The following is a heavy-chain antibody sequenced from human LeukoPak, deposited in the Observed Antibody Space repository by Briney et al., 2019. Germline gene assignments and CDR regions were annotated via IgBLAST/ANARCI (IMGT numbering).Heavy chain of an antibody. Sequence: VRSLRLSCAASGFTFSSYGMHWVREAPGKGLEWVADIWYDGSNKYYTDSVKGRFTISRDNSKNTLYLQMNSLRAEDTAVYYCARDSGTIVGATGVTYWGQGTLVTVSS. V-gene: IGHV3-33*01. D-gene: IGHD1-26*01. J-gene: IGHJ4*02. CDR2: IWYDGSNK. CDR3: ARDSGTIVGATGVTY. CDR1: GFTFSSYG.